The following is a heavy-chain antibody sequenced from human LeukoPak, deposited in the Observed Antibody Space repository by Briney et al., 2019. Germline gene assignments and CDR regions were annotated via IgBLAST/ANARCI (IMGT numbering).Heavy chain of an antibody. CDR3: ARQGDGGRAFDY. Sequence: SETLSLTCTVSGGSISSSSYYWGWIRQPPGKGLEWIGTIYYSGTTNYKPSLKSRVTISVDTSKNQFSLKLNSVTAADTAVYYCARQGDGGRAFDYWGQGTLVTVSS. V-gene: IGHV4-39*01. D-gene: IGHD4-23*01. CDR1: GGSISSSSYY. CDR2: IYYSGTT. J-gene: IGHJ4*02.